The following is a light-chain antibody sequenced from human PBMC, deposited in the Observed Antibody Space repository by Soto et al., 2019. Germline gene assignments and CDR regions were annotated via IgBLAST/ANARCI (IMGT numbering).Light chain of an antibody. J-gene: IGLJ1*01. CDR2: GNN. CDR3: QSYDSSLSGYV. Sequence: QALLTQSPSVSGAPGQRVTISCTGSSANIGAAYNVDWYQQLPGTAPKLLIYGNNNRPSGVPARFSGSKSGTSASLAIAGLQAEDEGDYYCQSYDSSLSGYVFGTGTKVTVL. V-gene: IGLV1-40*01. CDR1: SANIGAAYN.